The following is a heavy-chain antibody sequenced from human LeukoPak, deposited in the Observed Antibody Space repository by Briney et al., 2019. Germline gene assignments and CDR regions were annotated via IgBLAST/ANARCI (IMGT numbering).Heavy chain of an antibody. Sequence: GGSPRLSCAASGFTFSNAWMSWVRQAPGKGLEWVGRIKSKTDGGTTDYAAPVKGRFTISRDDSKNTLYLQMNSLKTEDTAVYYCTTEVVVAAIIGWFDPWGQGTLVTVSS. D-gene: IGHD2-15*01. CDR3: TTEVVVAAIIGWFDP. CDR1: GFTFSNAW. V-gene: IGHV3-15*01. J-gene: IGHJ5*02. CDR2: IKSKTDGGTT.